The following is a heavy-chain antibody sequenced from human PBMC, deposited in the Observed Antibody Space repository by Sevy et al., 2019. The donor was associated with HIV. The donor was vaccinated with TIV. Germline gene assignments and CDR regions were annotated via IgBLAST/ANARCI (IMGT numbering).Heavy chain of an antibody. V-gene: IGHV3-53*01. CDR3: AKAVLPAARPYYYYGMDV. CDR2: IYSGGST. CDR1: GFTVSSNY. D-gene: IGHD2-2*02. Sequence: GGSLRLSCAASGFTVSSNYMSWVRQAPGKGLEWVSVIYSGGSTHYADSVKGRFAISRDNSKNTLYLQMNSLRAEDTAVYYCAKAVLPAARPYYYYGMDVWGQGTTVTVSS. J-gene: IGHJ6*02.